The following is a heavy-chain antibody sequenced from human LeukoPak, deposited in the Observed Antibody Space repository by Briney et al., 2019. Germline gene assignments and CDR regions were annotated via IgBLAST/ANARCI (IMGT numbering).Heavy chain of an antibody. V-gene: IGHV4-59*01. D-gene: IGHD7-27*01. CDR2: IYYSGST. J-gene: IGHJ3*02. CDR3: ARTPLGIDAFDI. CDR1: GGSISSYY. Sequence: PSETLSLTCTVSGGSISSYYWSWIRQPPGKGLEWIGYIYYSGSTNYNPSLKSRVTISVDTSKNQFSLKLSSVTAAYTAVYYCARTPLGIDAFDIWGQGTMVTVSS.